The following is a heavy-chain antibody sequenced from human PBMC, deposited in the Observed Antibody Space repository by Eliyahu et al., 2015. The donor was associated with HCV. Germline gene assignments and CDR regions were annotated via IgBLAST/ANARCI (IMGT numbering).Heavy chain of an antibody. CDR2: INPNSGGT. CDR1: GYTFTDYX. CDR3: ARGYSSGKYGMDV. Sequence: QVXVVQSGAEVKKPGAXVKVXCKASGYTFTDYXVHWVRQAPGQGLEWMGWINPNSGGTKYAQKFQGRVTMTRDTSARTAHMELSRLISDDTAVYYCARGYSSGKYGMDVWGQGTTVTVS. D-gene: IGHD6-19*01. J-gene: IGHJ6*02. V-gene: IGHV1-2*02.